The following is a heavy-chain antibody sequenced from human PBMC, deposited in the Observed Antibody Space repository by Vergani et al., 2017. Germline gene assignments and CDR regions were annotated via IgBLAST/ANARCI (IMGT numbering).Heavy chain of an antibody. Sequence: EVQLLESGGGLVQPGGSLRLSCAASGFTFSNYAMSWVRQAPGKGLEWVSAISGGGGSTYYADSVKGRITISRDNAKNTLYLQMNSLGAEDTAVYYCANPFSGYFDLWGRGTLVTVSS. V-gene: IGHV3-23*01. CDR1: GFTFSNYA. CDR3: ANPFSGYFDL. CDR2: ISGGGGST. J-gene: IGHJ2*01. D-gene: IGHD3-10*01.